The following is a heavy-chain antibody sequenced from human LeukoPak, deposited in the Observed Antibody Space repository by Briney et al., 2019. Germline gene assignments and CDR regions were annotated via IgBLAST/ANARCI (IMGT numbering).Heavy chain of an antibody. Sequence: GASVKVSCKASGGTFSSYAISWVRQAPGQGLELMGGIIPIFGTANYAQKFQGRVTIPADESTSTAYMELSSLRSEDTAVYYCARYFDPSPTLADWGQGTLVTVSS. CDR3: ARYFDPSPTLAD. D-gene: IGHD3-9*01. V-gene: IGHV1-69*13. J-gene: IGHJ4*02. CDR2: IIPIFGTA. CDR1: GGTFSSYA.